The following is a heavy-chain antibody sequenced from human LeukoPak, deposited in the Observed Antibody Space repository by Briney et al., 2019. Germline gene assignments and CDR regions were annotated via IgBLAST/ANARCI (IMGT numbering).Heavy chain of an antibody. D-gene: IGHD3-22*01. CDR3: ARSPRVYDSSGHLHDAFDL. CDR1: GITFSSYW. V-gene: IGHV3-74*01. Sequence: GGSLRLSCAASGITFSSYWMHWVRQVPGKGLEWLSYIKSDGTNTGYADPVKGRFTVSRDNAKNTLYLEMNSLGGEDTAVYYCARSPRVYDSSGHLHDAFDLWGEGKMVTVSS. J-gene: IGHJ3*01. CDR2: IKSDGTNT.